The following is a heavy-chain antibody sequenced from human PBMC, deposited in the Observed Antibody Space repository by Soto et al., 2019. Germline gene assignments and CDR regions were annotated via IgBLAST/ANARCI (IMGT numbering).Heavy chain of an antibody. CDR2: MYYTGKT. J-gene: IGHJ4*02. Sequence: QVQLQESGPGLVKPSQTLSLTCTVSGTTISSGDHYWSWIRQVPGKGLEWIGYMYYTGKTYYNTSLQSRVTLSVDTSKNQFSLKMTSVTAADTAMYFCARVYGRGDYFDFWGRGTLVSVSS. V-gene: IGHV4-30-4*01. D-gene: IGHD1-26*01. CDR3: ARVYGRGDYFDF. CDR1: GTTISSGDHY.